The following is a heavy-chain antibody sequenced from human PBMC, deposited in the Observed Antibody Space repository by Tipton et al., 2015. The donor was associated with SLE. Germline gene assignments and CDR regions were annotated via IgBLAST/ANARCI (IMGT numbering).Heavy chain of an antibody. CDR3: ARQGYYSGSLDY. CDR1: GHSISSGYY. Sequence: TLSLTCNVSGHSISSGYYWGWIRQFPGKGLEWIGSFYNSGSAIYRPSLKSRVTMSIDTSKNQFSLKLRSVTAADTAVYYCARQGYYSGSLDYWGQGTLVTVSS. J-gene: IGHJ4*02. V-gene: IGHV4-38-2*02. CDR2: FYNSGSA. D-gene: IGHD1-26*01.